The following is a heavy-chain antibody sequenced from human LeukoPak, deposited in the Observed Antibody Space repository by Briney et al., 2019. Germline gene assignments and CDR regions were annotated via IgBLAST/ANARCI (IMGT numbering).Heavy chain of an antibody. CDR3: AKDRASGGWKFDD. Sequence: GGSLRLSCAASGFTFSSYAMSWVRQAPGKGLEWVSAISGGVGRTYYADSVKGRFTISRDGSENTLHLQMNSLRAEDTAVYSCAKDRASGGWKFDDWGQGALVTVSS. J-gene: IGHJ4*02. CDR2: ISGGVGRT. D-gene: IGHD6-19*01. V-gene: IGHV3-23*01. CDR1: GFTFSSYA.